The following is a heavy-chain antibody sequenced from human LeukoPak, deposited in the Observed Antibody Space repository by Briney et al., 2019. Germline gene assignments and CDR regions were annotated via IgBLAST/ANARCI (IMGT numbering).Heavy chain of an antibody. CDR2: IYYSGST. CDR3: ARLILTTSRGKHARSFDY. Sequence: SETLSLTSTVSGGSLSSYYWSWVRQPPGKGLEWIGYIYYSGSTNYNPSLKSRVTISVDTSKSQFSLKLSSVNAADTAVYYCARLILTTSRGKHARSFDYWGQGTLVTVSS. D-gene: IGHD3-22*01. J-gene: IGHJ4*02. V-gene: IGHV4-59*01. CDR1: GGSLSSYY.